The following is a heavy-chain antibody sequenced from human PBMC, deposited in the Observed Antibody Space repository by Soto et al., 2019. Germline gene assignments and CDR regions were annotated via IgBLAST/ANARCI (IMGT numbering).Heavy chain of an antibody. CDR2: IIPLFGTT. CDR3: ARGGFWGGYYSWFDP. D-gene: IGHD3-3*01. V-gene: IGHV1-69*01. J-gene: IGHJ5*02. Sequence: XQXPGQGLEWMGGIIPLFGTTNYAQKFQGRVTITADESTRTAYMELSSLRSEDTAVYYCARGGFWGGYYSWFDPWGQGTLVTVSS.